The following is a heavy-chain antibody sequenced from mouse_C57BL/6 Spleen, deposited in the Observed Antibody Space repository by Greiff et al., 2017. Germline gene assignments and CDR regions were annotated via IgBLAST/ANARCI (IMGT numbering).Heavy chain of an antibody. CDR3: AREEDYYGVLDY. CDR2: INPSNGGT. CDR1: GYTFTSYW. V-gene: IGHV1-53*01. D-gene: IGHD1-1*01. Sequence: QVQLKESGPELVKPGASVKLSCKASGYTFTSYWMHWVKQRPGQGLEWIGNINPSNGGTNYNEKFKSKATLTVDKSSSTAYMQLSSLTSEDSAVYYCAREEDYYGVLDYWGQGTSVTVSS. J-gene: IGHJ4*01.